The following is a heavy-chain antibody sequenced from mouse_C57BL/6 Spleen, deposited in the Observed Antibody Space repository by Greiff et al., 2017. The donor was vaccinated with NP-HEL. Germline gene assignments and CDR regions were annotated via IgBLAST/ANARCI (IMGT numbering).Heavy chain of an antibody. CDR3: TRYELGIDY. CDR2: IDPETGGT. J-gene: IGHJ2*01. Sequence: VKLMESGAELVRPGASVTLSCKASGYTFTDYEMHWVKQTPVHGLEWIGAIDPETGGTAYNQKFKGKAILTADKSSSTAYMELRSLTSEDSAVYYCTRYELGIDYWGQGTTLTVSS. V-gene: IGHV1-15*01. D-gene: IGHD4-1*01. CDR1: GYTFTDYE.